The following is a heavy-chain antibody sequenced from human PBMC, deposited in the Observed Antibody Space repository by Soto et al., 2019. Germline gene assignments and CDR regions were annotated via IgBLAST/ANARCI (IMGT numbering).Heavy chain of an antibody. CDR1: GFTFSSYG. D-gene: IGHD6-13*01. CDR2: IWYDGSNK. J-gene: IGHJ4*02. CDR3: AKFSGYSSSWYRDYFDY. Sequence: QVQLVESGGGVVQPGRSLRLSCAASGFTFSSYGMHWVRQAPGKGLEWVAVIWYDGSNKYYADSVKGRFTISRDNSKNTLYLQMNSLRAEDTAVYYCAKFSGYSSSWYRDYFDYWGQGTLVTVSS. V-gene: IGHV3-33*06.